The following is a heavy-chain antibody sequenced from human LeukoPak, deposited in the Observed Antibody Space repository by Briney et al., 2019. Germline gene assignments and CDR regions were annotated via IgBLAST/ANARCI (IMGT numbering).Heavy chain of an antibody. V-gene: IGHV3-23*01. Sequence: GGSLSLSCAASGFTFSSYTMNWVRQAPGQGLEWDSAISVSGGSTYYADSVKCRFTISKDNSKNTRYLQMNSLRAEDTALYYCATPTDFYCSGGSCYVLDPDAFDIWGQGTMVTVSS. D-gene: IGHD2-15*01. CDR1: GFTFSSYT. CDR3: ATPTDFYCSGGSCYVLDPDAFDI. J-gene: IGHJ3*02. CDR2: ISVSGGST.